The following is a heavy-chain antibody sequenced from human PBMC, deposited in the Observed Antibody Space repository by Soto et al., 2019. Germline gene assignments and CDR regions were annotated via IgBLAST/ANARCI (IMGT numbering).Heavy chain of an antibody. J-gene: IGHJ4*02. CDR3: AKSHTTSGWYVTTDY. D-gene: IGHD6-19*01. Sequence: AGGSLRLSCAASGFTFGDYAMQWVRQAPGKGLERVSAISWNSGSIDYADSVKGRFTISRDNAKNSLYLQMNSLRAEDTALYYCAKSHTTSGWYVTTDYWGQGTQVTVSS. CDR1: GFTFGDYA. CDR2: ISWNSGSI. V-gene: IGHV3-9*01.